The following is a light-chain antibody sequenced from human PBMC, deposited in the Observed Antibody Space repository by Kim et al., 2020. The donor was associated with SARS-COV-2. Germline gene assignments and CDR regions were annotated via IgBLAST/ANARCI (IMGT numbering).Light chain of an antibody. CDR1: SSNIGSNT. Sequence: RVTISCSGSSSNIGSNTVNWYQQHPGTAPKLLIYSNNRRPSGVPDRFSGSKSGTSAALAISGLQSEDEADYYCAAWDDSLNGPHVVFGGGTQLTVL. J-gene: IGLJ2*01. CDR2: SNN. CDR3: AAWDDSLNGPHVV. V-gene: IGLV1-44*01.